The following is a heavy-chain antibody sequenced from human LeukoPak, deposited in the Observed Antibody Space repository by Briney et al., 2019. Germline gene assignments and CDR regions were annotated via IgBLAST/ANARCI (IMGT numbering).Heavy chain of an antibody. V-gene: IGHV3-53*01. J-gene: IGHJ3*02. CDR1: GFTVSSNY. Sequence: GGSLRLSCAASGFTVSSNYMSWVRQAPGKGLEWVSVIYSGGSIYYADSVKGRFTISRDNSKNTLYLQMNSLRAEDTAVYYCARYCSSTSCYAPNAFDIWGQGTMVTVSS. CDR3: ARYCSSTSCYAPNAFDI. CDR2: IYSGGSI. D-gene: IGHD2-2*01.